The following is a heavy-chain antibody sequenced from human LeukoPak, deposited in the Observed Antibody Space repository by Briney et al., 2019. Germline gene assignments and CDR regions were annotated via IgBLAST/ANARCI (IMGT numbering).Heavy chain of an antibody. CDR1: GGSFSGYY. CDR2: INHSGST. D-gene: IGHD2-2*01. J-gene: IGHJ5*02. Sequence: PSETLSLTCAVYGGSFSGYYWSWIRQPPGKGLEWIGEINHSGSTNYNPSLESRVTISVDTSKNQFSLKLSSVTAADTAVYYCARGRRYCSSTSCTHNWFDPWGQGTLVTVSS. CDR3: ARGRRYCSSTSCTHNWFDP. V-gene: IGHV4-34*01.